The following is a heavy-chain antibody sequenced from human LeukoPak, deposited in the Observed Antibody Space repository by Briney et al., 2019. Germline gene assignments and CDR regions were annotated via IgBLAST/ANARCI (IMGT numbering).Heavy chain of an antibody. CDR2: INHSGST. Sequence: SETLSLTCAVYGGSFSGYYWSWIRQPPGKGPEWIGEINHSGSTNYNPSLKSRVTISVDTSKNQFSLKLSSVTAADTAVYYCARHGSSSGESEFDYWGQGTLVTVSS. CDR1: GGSFSGYY. D-gene: IGHD6-6*01. J-gene: IGHJ4*02. CDR3: ARHGSSSGESEFDY. V-gene: IGHV4-34*01.